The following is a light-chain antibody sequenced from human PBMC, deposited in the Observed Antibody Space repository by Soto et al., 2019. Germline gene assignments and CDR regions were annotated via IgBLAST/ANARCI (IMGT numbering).Light chain of an antibody. CDR1: SSNVESNY. CDR3: ASWDDSLSGFYV. Sequence: QSVLTQPPSASGTPGQRVTISCSGSSSNVESNYVYWYQQLPGTAPKLLIYRNNQRPSGVSDRFSGSKSGTSASLAISGPRSEDEADYYCASWDDSLSGFYVFGSGTKATVL. CDR2: RNN. V-gene: IGLV1-47*01. J-gene: IGLJ1*01.